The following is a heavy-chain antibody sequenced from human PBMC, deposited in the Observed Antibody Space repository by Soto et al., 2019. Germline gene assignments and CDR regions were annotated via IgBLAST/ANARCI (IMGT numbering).Heavy chain of an antibody. V-gene: IGHV3-23*01. D-gene: IGHD6-25*01. J-gene: IGHJ4*02. CDR3: AKSLYNDSGGPKDH. CDR2: FSFYGRRDNT. CDR1: GFTFSSYD. Sequence: EVQLLESGGGLVQPGGSLRLSCVGSGFTFSSYDMTWVRQAPGKGLEWVSSFSFYGRRDNTYYADSVKGRFTISRDNSRNTVYLQMDNLRVEDTAVYYCAKSLYNDSGGPKDHWGQGTLVTVSS.